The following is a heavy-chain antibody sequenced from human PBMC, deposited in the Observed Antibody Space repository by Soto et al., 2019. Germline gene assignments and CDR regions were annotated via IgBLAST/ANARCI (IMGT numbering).Heavy chain of an antibody. CDR3: SRDGGSSPYDY. D-gene: IGHD3-16*01. Sequence: EVQMVESGGGLVQPGRSLRLSCTASGFTFGDYSLSWFRQAPGKGLEWVGFIRSKAYGGTTEYAASVKGRFTISSDDSKSIAYLQMNSLKIEDTAIYYCSRDGGSSPYDYWGQGTLVTVSS. V-gene: IGHV3-49*03. J-gene: IGHJ4*02. CDR2: IRSKAYGGTT. CDR1: GFTFGDYS.